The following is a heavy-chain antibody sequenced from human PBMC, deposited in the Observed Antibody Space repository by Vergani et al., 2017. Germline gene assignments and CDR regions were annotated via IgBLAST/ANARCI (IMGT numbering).Heavy chain of an antibody. V-gene: IGHV4-34*01. CDR1: GGSFSGYY. Sequence: QVQLQQWGAGLLKPSETLSLTCAVYGGSFSGYYWSWIRQPPGKGLEWIGEINHSGSTNYNPSLKSRVTISVDTSKNQFSLKLSSVTAADTAVYYCARGNTAMVSGEDVGGKGTTVTVSP. D-gene: IGHD5-18*01. J-gene: IGHJ6*04. CDR3: ARGNTAMVSGEDV. CDR2: INHSGST.